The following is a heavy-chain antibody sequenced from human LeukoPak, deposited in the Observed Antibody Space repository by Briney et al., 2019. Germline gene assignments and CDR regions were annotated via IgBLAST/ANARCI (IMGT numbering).Heavy chain of an antibody. CDR3: ARGRTRDCSGGSCYYYYYMDV. CDR2: IYPGDSDT. V-gene: IGHV5-51*01. J-gene: IGHJ6*03. Sequence: GESLKISCKGSGYSFTSYWTGWVRQMPGKGLEWMGIIYPGDSDTRYSPSFQGQVTISADKSISTAYLQWSSLKASDTAMYYCARGRTRDCSGGSCYYYYYMDVWGKGTTVTISS. D-gene: IGHD2-15*01. CDR1: GYSFTSYW.